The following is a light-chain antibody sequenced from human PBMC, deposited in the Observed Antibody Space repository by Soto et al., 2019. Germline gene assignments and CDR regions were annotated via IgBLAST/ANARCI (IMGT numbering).Light chain of an antibody. CDR1: SSNIGTNS. J-gene: IGLJ2*01. Sequence: QSVLTQPPSASVTPGQRVTISCSGRSSNIGTNSVSWYQQLPGTAPKLLIFVNDQRPSGVPYRFFGSKSGTSASLAISGLQSEDEADYYCAAWDDSLKGVVFGGGTKLTVL. V-gene: IGLV1-44*01. CDR3: AAWDDSLKGVV. CDR2: VND.